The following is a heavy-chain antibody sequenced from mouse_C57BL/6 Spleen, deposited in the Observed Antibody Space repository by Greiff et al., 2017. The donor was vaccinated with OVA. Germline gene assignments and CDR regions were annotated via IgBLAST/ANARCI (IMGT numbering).Heavy chain of an antibody. V-gene: IGHV5-12*01. J-gene: IGHJ4*01. Sequence: EVKLVESGGGLVQPGGSLKLSCAASGFTFSDYYMYWVRQTPEKRLEWVAYISNGGGSTYYPDTVKGRFTISRDNAKNTLYLQMSRLKSEDTAMYYCARPPYGSSSYYAMDYGGQGTSVTVSS. D-gene: IGHD1-1*01. CDR3: ARPPYGSSSYYAMDY. CDR2: ISNGGGST. CDR1: GFTFSDYY.